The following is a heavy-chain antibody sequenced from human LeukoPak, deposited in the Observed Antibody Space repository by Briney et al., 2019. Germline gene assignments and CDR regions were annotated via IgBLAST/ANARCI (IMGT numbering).Heavy chain of an antibody. Sequence: PGGSLRLSCAASGFTVSSDYMSWVRQAPGKGLEWVSVIHNSGNTYNADSVKGRFTISRDNSKNTVYLQMNNPRAEDTAVYYCAALTRDYWGQGTLVTVSS. CDR3: AALTRDY. J-gene: IGHJ4*02. CDR2: IHNSGNT. CDR1: GFTVSSDY. V-gene: IGHV3-53*01.